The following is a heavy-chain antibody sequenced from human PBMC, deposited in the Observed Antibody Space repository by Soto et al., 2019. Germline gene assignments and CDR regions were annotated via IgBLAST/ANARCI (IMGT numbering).Heavy chain of an antibody. CDR3: ARDCGSYCTNGRLAFDY. V-gene: IGHV1-18*01. CDR1: GYTFTSYG. Sequence: GASVKVSCKASGYTFTSYGISWVRQAPGQGLEWMGWISAYNGNTNYAQKLQGRVTMTTDTSTSTAYMELRSLRSDDTAVYYCARDCGSYCTNGRLAFDYWGQGTLVTVSS. D-gene: IGHD2-8*01. J-gene: IGHJ4*02. CDR2: ISAYNGNT.